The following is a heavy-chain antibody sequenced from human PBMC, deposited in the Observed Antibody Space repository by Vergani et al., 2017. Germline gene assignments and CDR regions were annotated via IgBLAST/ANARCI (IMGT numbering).Heavy chain of an antibody. J-gene: IGHJ6*03. CDR3: ARGGDYYDSSGEYMDV. CDR2: IYYSGST. CDR1: GGSISSYY. V-gene: IGHV4-59*01. Sequence: QVQLQESGPGLVKPSETLSLTCTVSGGSISSYYWSWIRQPPGKGLEWIGYIYYSGSTNYNPSLKSRVTISVDTSKNQFSLKLSSVTAADTAVYYCARGGDYYDSSGEYMDVWGKGTTVTVSS. D-gene: IGHD3-22*01.